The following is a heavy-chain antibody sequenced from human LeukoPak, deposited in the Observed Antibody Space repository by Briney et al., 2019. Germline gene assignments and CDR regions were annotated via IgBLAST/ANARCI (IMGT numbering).Heavy chain of an antibody. CDR2: ISSSSSYI. D-gene: IGHD2-2*01. CDR1: GFTFSSYS. Sequence: GGSLRLSCAASGFTFSSYSMDWVRQAPGKGLEWVSSISSSSSYIYYADSVKGRFTISRDNAKNSLYLQTNSLRAEDTAVYYCASLCSTSCYGNYYYYGMDVWGQGTTVTVSS. V-gene: IGHV3-21*01. CDR3: ASLCSTSCYGNYYYYGMDV. J-gene: IGHJ6*02.